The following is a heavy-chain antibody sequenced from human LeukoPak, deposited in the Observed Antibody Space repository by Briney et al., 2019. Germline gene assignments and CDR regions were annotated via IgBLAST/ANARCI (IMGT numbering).Heavy chain of an antibody. CDR1: GFTVSSNY. V-gene: IGHV3-66*02. J-gene: IGHJ4*02. Sequence: GGSLRLSCAASGFTVSSNYMSWVRQAPGKGLEWVSVIYSGGSTYYADSVKGRFTISTDNSKNTLYLQMNSLRAEETAVYYCARVGGSGGPSEEYYFDYWGQGTLVTVSS. CDR2: IYSGGST. D-gene: IGHD6-19*01. CDR3: ARVGGSGGPSEEYYFDY.